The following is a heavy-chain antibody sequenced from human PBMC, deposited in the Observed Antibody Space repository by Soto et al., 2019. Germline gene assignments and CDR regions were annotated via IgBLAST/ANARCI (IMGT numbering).Heavy chain of an antibody. V-gene: IGHV4-34*01. Sequence: QVQLQQWGAGLLKPSETLSLTCAVYGASFSGYYWSWIRQPPGKGLEWIGEINHRGSTNYNPSLXSXVXXSVDTSKNQFSLKVSSVTAADPAVYYCAKTSRFDSWGQGTLGTVSS. J-gene: IGHJ4*02. CDR3: AKTSRFDS. CDR2: INHRGST. D-gene: IGHD6-6*01. CDR1: GASFSGYY.